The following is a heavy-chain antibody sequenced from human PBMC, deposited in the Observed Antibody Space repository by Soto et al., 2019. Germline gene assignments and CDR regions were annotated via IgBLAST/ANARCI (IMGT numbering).Heavy chain of an antibody. CDR3: AALAGSYYDFDY. CDR2: IVVGSGNT. Sequence: SVKVSCKASGFTFTSSAVQWVRQARGQRLEWIGWIVVGSGNTNYAQKFQERVTITRDMSTSTAYMELSSLRSEDTAVYYCAALAGSYYDFDYWGQGTLVTVSS. CDR1: GFTFTSSA. D-gene: IGHD1-26*01. V-gene: IGHV1-58*01. J-gene: IGHJ4*02.